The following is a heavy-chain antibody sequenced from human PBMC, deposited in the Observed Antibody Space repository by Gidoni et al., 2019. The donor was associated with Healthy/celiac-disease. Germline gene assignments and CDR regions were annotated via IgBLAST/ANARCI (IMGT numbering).Heavy chain of an antibody. CDR1: GFTFSSYG. J-gene: IGHJ4*02. CDR2: SRRSSSYI. V-gene: IGHV3-21*01. CDR3: ARGDWAVAGFDY. D-gene: IGHD6-19*01. Sequence: EVQLVESGGGLVKPGGSLRLSCAASGFTFSSYGRNWVRQAPGKGLEWVSASRRSSSYIYYADSVKGRFTISRDNAKNSLYLQMNSLRAEDTAVYYCARGDWAVAGFDYWGQGTLVTVSS.